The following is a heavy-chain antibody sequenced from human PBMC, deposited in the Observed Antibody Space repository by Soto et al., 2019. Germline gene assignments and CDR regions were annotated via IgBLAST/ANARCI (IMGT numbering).Heavy chain of an antibody. Sequence: QITLKESGPTLVKPTQTLTLTCTFSGFSLSTSGVGVGWIRQPPGQALEWLALIYWDDDKRYSPSLKSRLTITKDTSKNQVVLTMTNMDPVDTATYYCAHRLIGYYYDSSGSNWFDPWGQGTLVTVSS. CDR3: AHRLIGYYYDSSGSNWFDP. J-gene: IGHJ5*02. D-gene: IGHD3-22*01. V-gene: IGHV2-5*02. CDR1: GFSLSTSGVG. CDR2: IYWDDDK.